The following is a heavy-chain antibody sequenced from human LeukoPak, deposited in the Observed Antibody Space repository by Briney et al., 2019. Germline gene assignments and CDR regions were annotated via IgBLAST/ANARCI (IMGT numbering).Heavy chain of an antibody. J-gene: IGHJ4*02. Sequence: GGTLRLSCEASGFTFGTFWMSWVRQAPGKGLEWVANIKQGGSEKNYVDSVKGRFTIARDDAKNSLYLQMNSLRAEDTAVYFCARDKGGMVPFDYWGQGTLVTVSS. CDR1: GFTFGTFW. V-gene: IGHV3-7*01. D-gene: IGHD3-10*01. CDR3: ARDKGGMVPFDY. CDR2: IKQGGSEK.